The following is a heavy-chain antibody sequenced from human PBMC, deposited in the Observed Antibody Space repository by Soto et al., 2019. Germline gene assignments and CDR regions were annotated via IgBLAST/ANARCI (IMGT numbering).Heavy chain of an antibody. CDR1: GFTFSSYA. Sequence: GGSLRLSCAASGFTFSSYAMSWVRQAPGKRLEWVSAISGSGGSTYYADSVKGRFTISRDNSKNTLYLQMNSLRAEDTAVYYCAKSMVRGVIANFDYWGQGTLVTVSS. D-gene: IGHD3-10*01. CDR3: AKSMVRGVIANFDY. CDR2: ISGSGGST. J-gene: IGHJ4*02. V-gene: IGHV3-23*01.